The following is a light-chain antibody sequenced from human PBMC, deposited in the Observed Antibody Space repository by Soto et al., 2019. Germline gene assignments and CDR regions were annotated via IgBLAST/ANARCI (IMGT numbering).Light chain of an antibody. J-gene: IGKJ1*01. CDR3: LHYKDWPRWT. Sequence: EIVLAQSPGTLSLSPGESATLSCRASQSVSNNLAWYQQQPGQTPRLLIYGASTTATGVPARFSGSGSGTEFTLTISSLQSEDFAVYYCLHYKDWPRWTFGQGTKVEVK. V-gene: IGKV3-15*01. CDR2: GAS. CDR1: QSVSNN.